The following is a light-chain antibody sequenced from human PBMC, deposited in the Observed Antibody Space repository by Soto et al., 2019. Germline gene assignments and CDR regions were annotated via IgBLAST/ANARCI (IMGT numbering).Light chain of an antibody. CDR2: NAS. CDR1: QSVSSY. J-gene: IGKJ1*01. Sequence: EIVLTQSPSTLSLSPGKRATLSCRASQSVSSYLAWYQQKPGQAPRLLIYNASNRATGIPARFSGSGSGTDFSLTIISLEPEDFAVYYCQQRSNWPGTFGQGTKVEIK. V-gene: IGKV3-11*01. CDR3: QQRSNWPGT.